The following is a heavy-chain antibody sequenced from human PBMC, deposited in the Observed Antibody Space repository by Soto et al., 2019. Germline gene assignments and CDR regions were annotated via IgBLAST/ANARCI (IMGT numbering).Heavy chain of an antibody. J-gene: IGHJ5*02. CDR1: GGSISSYY. CDR2: IYYSGST. Sequence: PSETLSLTCTVSGGSISSYYWSWIRQPPGKGLEWIGYIYYSGSTNYNPSLKSRVTISVDTSKNQFSLKLSSVTAADTAIYYCARLGPYGSETYSFRYNWFDPWGQGTLVTVSS. CDR3: ARLGPYGSETYSFRYNWFDP. D-gene: IGHD3-10*01. V-gene: IGHV4-59*08.